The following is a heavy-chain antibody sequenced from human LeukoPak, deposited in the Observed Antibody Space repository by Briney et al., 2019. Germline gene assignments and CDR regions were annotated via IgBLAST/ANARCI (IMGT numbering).Heavy chain of an antibody. CDR3: ARHSAHSSTNDAFDM. D-gene: IGHD6-13*01. V-gene: IGHV4-59*08. J-gene: IGHJ3*02. CDR1: GGSISSYY. CDR2: IYYSGSA. Sequence: SETLSLTCTVSGGSISSYYWSWIRQPPGKGLEWIGYIYYSGSASYSPSLKSRVTISVDTSKNQFSLNLSSVTAADTAVYYCARHSAHSSTNDAFDMWGQGTLVIVSS.